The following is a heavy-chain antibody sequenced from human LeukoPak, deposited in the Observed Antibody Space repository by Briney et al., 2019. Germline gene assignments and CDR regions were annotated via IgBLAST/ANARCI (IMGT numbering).Heavy chain of an antibody. CDR1: GFTFSNYW. CDR2: INRDGSTT. V-gene: IGHV3-74*03. J-gene: IGHJ4*02. D-gene: IGHD3-10*01. CDR3: ARDKKSGESSEIDY. Sequence: GGSLRLSCAASGFTFSNYWVHWVRQAPGKGLVWVSRINRDGSTTKYADSVKGRFTVSRDNAKDTLNLQMNSLRAEDTAVYYCARDKKSGESSEIDYWGQGTLVTVSS.